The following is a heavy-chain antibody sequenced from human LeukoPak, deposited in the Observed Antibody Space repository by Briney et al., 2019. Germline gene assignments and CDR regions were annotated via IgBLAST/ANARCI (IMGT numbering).Heavy chain of an antibody. Sequence: SQTLSLTCALSRDSVSINSAAWNCIRQSPSRGLEWLGRTYYRSKWISDYAVSVKSRMTINADTSKNQFSLQVNSVTPEDTAVYYCARKGTVTTPFDYWGQGILVTLSS. CDR1: RDSVSINSAA. CDR2: TYYRSKWIS. V-gene: IGHV6-1*01. D-gene: IGHD1/OR15-1a*01. CDR3: ARKGTVTTPFDY. J-gene: IGHJ4*02.